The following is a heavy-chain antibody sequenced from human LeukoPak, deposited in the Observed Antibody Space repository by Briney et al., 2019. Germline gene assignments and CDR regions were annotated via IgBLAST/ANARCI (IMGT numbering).Heavy chain of an antibody. Sequence: ASVKVSCKVSGYTLTELSMHWVRQAPGKGLEWMGGFDPEDGETIYAQKFQGRVTMTEDTSTDTAYMELSSLRSEDTAVYYYATAPGGGYYYFDYWGQGTLVTVSS. V-gene: IGHV1-24*01. J-gene: IGHJ4*02. D-gene: IGHD3-22*01. CDR3: ATAPGGGYYYFDY. CDR2: FDPEDGET. CDR1: GYTLTELS.